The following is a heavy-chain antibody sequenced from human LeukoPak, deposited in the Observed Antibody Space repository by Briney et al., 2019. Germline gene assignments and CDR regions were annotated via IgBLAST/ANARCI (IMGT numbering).Heavy chain of an antibody. J-gene: IGHJ5*02. D-gene: IGHD1-1*01. CDR3: AREQRYNWFDP. CDR1: GFTFSSYW. Sequence: GGSLRLSCAASGFTFSSYWMSWVRQAPGKGLEWVANIKQDGSEKYYVDSVKGRFTISRDNAKNSLYLQMNSLRAEDTSVYYCAREQRYNWFDPWGKGTLVTVSS. CDR2: IKQDGSEK. V-gene: IGHV3-7*01.